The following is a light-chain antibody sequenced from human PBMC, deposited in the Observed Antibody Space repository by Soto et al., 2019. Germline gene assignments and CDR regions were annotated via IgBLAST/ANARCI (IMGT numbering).Light chain of an antibody. V-gene: IGKV1-5*01. J-gene: IGKJ1*01. Sequence: DIQMTQPPSTLSASVGDIVTITCRASQSISSWLAWYQQKPGKAPNVLISDASSLQSGVSSRFSGSGSGTEFTLTISSLQPDDLATYYCQQYAGNWTFSQGTKVDIK. CDR2: DAS. CDR1: QSISSW. CDR3: QQYAGNWT.